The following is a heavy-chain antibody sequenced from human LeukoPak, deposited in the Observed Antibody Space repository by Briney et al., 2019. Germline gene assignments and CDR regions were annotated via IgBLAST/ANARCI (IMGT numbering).Heavy chain of an antibody. CDR2: MNPNSGNT. Sequence: ASVKVSCKASGYTFKNYDINWVRQVNGQGLEWMGWMNPNSGNTGYAQKFQGRVTMTRNTALRTAYMGLTSLRSEDTAVYYSSXXXXXXVXXXXXFDPXXXGXLXTVAX. CDR1: GYTFKNYD. V-gene: IGHV1-8*01. CDR3: SXXXXXXVXXXXXFDP. J-gene: IGHJ5*02.